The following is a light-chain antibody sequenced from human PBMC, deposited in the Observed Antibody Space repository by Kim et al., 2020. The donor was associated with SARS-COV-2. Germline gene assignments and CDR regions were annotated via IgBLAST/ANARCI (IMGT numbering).Light chain of an antibody. CDR1: NIGSKS. V-gene: IGLV3-21*04. CDR2: YDS. CDR3: QVWDSGVV. Sequence: VSVAPGKTARITCGGNNIGSKSVHWYQQKPGQAPVLVIYYDSDRPSGIPERLSGSNSGNTATLTISRVEAGDEADYYCQVWDSGVVFGGGTQLTVL. J-gene: IGLJ2*01.